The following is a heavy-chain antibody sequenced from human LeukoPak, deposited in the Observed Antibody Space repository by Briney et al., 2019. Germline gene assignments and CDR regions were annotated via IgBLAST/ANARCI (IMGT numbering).Heavy chain of an antibody. CDR1: GFTFDDYA. D-gene: IGHD4-11*01. Sequence: GGSLRLSCAASGFTFDDYAMHWVRQAPGKGLEWVSGISWNSGSIGYADSVKGRFTISRDNAKNSLYLQMNSLRAEDTAVYFCARDSAYSTFDIWGQGTMVSVSS. CDR3: ARDSAYSTFDI. V-gene: IGHV3-9*01. J-gene: IGHJ3*02. CDR2: ISWNSGSI.